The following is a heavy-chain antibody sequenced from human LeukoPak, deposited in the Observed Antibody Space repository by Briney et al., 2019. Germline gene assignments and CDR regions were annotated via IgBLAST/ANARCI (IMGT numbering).Heavy chain of an antibody. J-gene: IGHJ5*02. CDR2: INQDGNEK. V-gene: IGHV3-7*03. CDR1: EFSFSTYW. CDR3: AREEGWFGP. Sequence: GGSLRLSCAVSEFSFSTYWMTWVRQAPGEGLEWVASINQDGNEKYYVDSVKGRFTISRDNAKSPLYLQMISLRAEDTAVYYCAREEGWFGPWGQGTLVTVSS.